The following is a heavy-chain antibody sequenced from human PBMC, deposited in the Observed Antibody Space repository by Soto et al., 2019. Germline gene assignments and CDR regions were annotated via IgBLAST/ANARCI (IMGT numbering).Heavy chain of an antibody. CDR3: ARVVSPYYDVLTGNWFDP. CDR2: IKSFNGDT. V-gene: IGHV1-2*02. CDR1: GYTFTGYY. J-gene: IGHJ5*02. D-gene: IGHD3-9*01. Sequence: QVQLVKSGAEVKEPGASVKVSCKASGYTFTGYYMHWARQAPGQGLEWMGWIKSFNGDTNYAQKFQGRVTLTRDTSISTAYMELSRLKSDATAVYYCARVVSPYYDVLTGNWFDPWGQGTLVTVSS.